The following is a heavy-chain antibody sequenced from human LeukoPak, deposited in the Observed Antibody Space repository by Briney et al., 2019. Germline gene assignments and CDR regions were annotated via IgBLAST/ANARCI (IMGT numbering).Heavy chain of an antibody. CDR3: AKDIGVGGYSYGNFDY. Sequence: GGSLRLSCAASGFTFDDYAMHLVRQAPGKGLEWVSGISWNSGSIGYADSVKGRFTISRDNAENSLYLQMNSLRAEDTALYYCAKDIGVGGYSYGNFDYWGQGTLVTVSS. D-gene: IGHD5-18*01. V-gene: IGHV3-9*01. CDR1: GFTFDDYA. CDR2: ISWNSGSI. J-gene: IGHJ4*02.